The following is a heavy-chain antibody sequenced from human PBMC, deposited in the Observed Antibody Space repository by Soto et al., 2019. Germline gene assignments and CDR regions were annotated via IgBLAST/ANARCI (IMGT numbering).Heavy chain of an antibody. CDR2: INYSGST. J-gene: IGHJ4*02. CDR3: ARVLGDVGYFDY. V-gene: IGHV4-30-4*01. Sequence: QVQLQESGPGLVKPSQTLSLTCTVSGGSISSGDYYWSWIRQPPGKGLAWIGYINYSGSTYYNPSLKSRVTISVDTSKNQFSLKLSSVTAADSAVYYCARVLGDVGYFDYWGQGTLVTVSS. D-gene: IGHD2-21*02. CDR1: GGSISSGDYY.